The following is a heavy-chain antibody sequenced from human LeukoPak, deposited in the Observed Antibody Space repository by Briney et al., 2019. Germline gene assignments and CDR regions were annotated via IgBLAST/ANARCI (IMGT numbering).Heavy chain of an antibody. V-gene: IGHV1-46*01. CDR2: INPSGGST. J-gene: IGHJ3*02. CDR3: ARPGTTAGAFDI. CDR1: GYTFTSNY. Sequence: ASVKVSCKAFGYTFTSNYMHWVRQAPGQGPEWMGIINPSGGSTSYAQKFQGRVTMTRDMSTSTVYMELSSLRSEDTAVYYCARPGTTAGAFDIWGQGTMVTVSS. D-gene: IGHD1-1*01.